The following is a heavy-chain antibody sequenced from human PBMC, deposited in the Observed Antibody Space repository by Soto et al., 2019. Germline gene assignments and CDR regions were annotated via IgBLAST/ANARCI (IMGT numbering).Heavy chain of an antibody. CDR1: GFIFSTYW. Sequence: EVHLVESGGGLVQPGGSLRLSCAASGFIFSTYWMHWVRQAPGKGLVWVSRINADGTTTTYADSVKGRFTISRDNAKNTLYLQMTSLSAADTSVYYCATVTTHSYNGVDPGGQGTLVTISS. CDR2: INADGTTT. J-gene: IGHJ5*02. CDR3: ATVTTHSYNGVDP. D-gene: IGHD1-1*01. V-gene: IGHV3-74*01.